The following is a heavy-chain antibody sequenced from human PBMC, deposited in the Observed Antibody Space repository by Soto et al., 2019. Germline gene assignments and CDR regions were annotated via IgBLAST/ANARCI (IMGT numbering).Heavy chain of an antibody. D-gene: IGHD6-19*01. Sequence: SETLSLTCTVSGGSVSSGSYYWSWIRQPPGKGLEWIGYIYYSGSTNYNPSLKSRVTISVDTSKNQFSLKLSPVTAADTAVYYCARGLAVAGTGVFDPWGQGTLVTVSA. CDR1: GGSVSSGSYY. V-gene: IGHV4-61*01. CDR3: ARGLAVAGTGVFDP. CDR2: IYYSGST. J-gene: IGHJ5*02.